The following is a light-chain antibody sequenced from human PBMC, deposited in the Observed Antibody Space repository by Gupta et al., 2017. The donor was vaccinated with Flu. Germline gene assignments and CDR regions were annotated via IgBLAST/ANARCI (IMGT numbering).Light chain of an antibody. CDR1: QSVSSY. Sequence: IQSSATLSLSPGERATLSCRASQSVSSYLAWYQQKPGQAPRLLIYDASNRATGIPARFSGSGSGTDFTLTISSLEPEDFAVYYCQQRSNSYSFGQGTKLEIK. CDR2: DAS. V-gene: IGKV3-11*01. CDR3: QQRSNSYS. J-gene: IGKJ2*03.